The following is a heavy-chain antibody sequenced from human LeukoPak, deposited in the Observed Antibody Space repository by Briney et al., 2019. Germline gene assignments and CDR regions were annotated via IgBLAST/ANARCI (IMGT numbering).Heavy chain of an antibody. CDR3: ARSDWFDP. D-gene: IGHD3-3*01. J-gene: IGHJ5*02. V-gene: IGHV3-74*01. CDR2: IKSDGSST. Sequence: GGSLRLSCAASGFTFSGYWMHWVRQAPGKGLVWVSRIKSDGSSTSYADSVKGRLTVSRDNAKNTLYLQMNSLRAEDTAVYYCARSDWFDPWGQGTLVTVSS. CDR1: GFTFSGYW.